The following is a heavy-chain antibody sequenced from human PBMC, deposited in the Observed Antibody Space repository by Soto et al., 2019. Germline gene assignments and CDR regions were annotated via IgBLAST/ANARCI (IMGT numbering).Heavy chain of an antibody. J-gene: IGHJ6*02. D-gene: IGHD3-3*01. Sequence: QAQLVESGGGVVQPGRSLRLSCEASGYSFSNYGMHWVRQAPGKGLEWVAAISYDGITKYYSDSLKGRFTISKDNSKNTLYLEMNSLRPEDTAVYYCAKDMTRFLAWPHYLRGLDVWGQGTTVTVSS. V-gene: IGHV3-30*18. CDR3: AKDMTRFLAWPHYLRGLDV. CDR1: GYSFSNYG. CDR2: ISYDGITK.